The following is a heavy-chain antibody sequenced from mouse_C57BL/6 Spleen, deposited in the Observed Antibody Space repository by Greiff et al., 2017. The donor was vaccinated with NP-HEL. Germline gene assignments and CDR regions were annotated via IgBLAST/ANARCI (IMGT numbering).Heavy chain of an antibody. D-gene: IGHD2-2*01. CDR3: AIGWLPHYYAMDY. V-gene: IGHV1-69*01. Sequence: QVQLQQSGAELVMPGASVKLSCKASGYTFTSYWMHWVKQRPGQGLEWIGEIDPSDSYTNYNQKFKGKSTLTVDKSSSTAYMQLSSLTSEDSAVYYCAIGWLPHYYAMDYWGQGTSVPVSS. CDR2: IDPSDSYT. J-gene: IGHJ4*01. CDR1: GYTFTSYW.